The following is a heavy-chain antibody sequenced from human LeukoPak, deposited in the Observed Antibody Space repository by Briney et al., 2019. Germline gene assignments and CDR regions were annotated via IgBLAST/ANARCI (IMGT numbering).Heavy chain of an antibody. CDR1: GGSFSGYY. Sequence: PSETLSLTCAVYGGSFSGYYWSWIRQPPGKGLEWIGEINHSGSTNYNPSLKSRVTISVDTSKNQFSLKLSSVTAADTAVYYCARPAAGTFGYWGQGTLVTVSP. J-gene: IGHJ4*02. CDR3: ARPAAGTFGY. D-gene: IGHD6-13*01. CDR2: INHSGST. V-gene: IGHV4-34*01.